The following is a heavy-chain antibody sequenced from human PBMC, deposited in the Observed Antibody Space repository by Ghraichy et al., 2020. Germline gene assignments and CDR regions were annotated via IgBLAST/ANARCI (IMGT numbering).Heavy chain of an antibody. CDR1: GFTFSRFA. D-gene: IGHD3-22*01. CDR2: IPYDGFNK. J-gene: IGHJ3*02. CDR3: ARDYYDSSGYYSYAFDI. Sequence: GGSLRLSCAASGFTFSRFAMHWVRQAPGKGPEWVAVIPYDGFNKYYADSVKGRFTISRDNSKNTLYLQVNSLRVEDTALYYCARDYYDSSGYYSYAFDIWGQGTMVTVSS. V-gene: IGHV3-30-3*01.